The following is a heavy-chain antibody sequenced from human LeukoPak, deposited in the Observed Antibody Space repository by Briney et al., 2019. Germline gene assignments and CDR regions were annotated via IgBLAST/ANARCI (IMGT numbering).Heavy chain of an antibody. CDR1: GFTVSGNY. CDR3: ARHRGYCTSSSCYPYYFDY. Sequence: GGSLRLSCAASGFTVSGNYMSWVRQAPGKGLEWVSVIYGGGSTYYADSVKGRFTISRDNSKNTLYPQMNSLRAEDTAVYYCARHRGYCTSSSCYPYYFDYWGQGTLVTVSS. CDR2: IYGGGST. V-gene: IGHV3-66*04. D-gene: IGHD2-2*01. J-gene: IGHJ4*02.